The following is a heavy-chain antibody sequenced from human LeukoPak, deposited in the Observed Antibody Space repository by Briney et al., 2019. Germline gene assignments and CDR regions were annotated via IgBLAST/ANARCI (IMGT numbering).Heavy chain of an antibody. D-gene: IGHD4-23*01. V-gene: IGHV4-59*01. CDR2: IYYTGST. CDR1: GGSIVSYY. J-gene: IGHJ3*01. Sequence: SETLSLTCTVSGGSIVSYYWSWIRQPPGKGLEWIGYIYYTGSTNYNPSLKSRITISVDTSKNQFSLKLTSVTAADTAVYYCARDVPGGNSDAFDVWGQGTMVIVSS. CDR3: ARDVPGGNSDAFDV.